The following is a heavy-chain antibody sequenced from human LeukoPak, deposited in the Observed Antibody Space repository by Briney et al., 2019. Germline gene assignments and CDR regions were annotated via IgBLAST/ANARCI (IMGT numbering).Heavy chain of an antibody. V-gene: IGHV3-7*01. CDR1: GFTFSSYW. D-gene: IGHD2-8*01. CDR2: IKQDGSEK. J-gene: IGHJ3*02. Sequence: GGSLRLSCAASGFTFSSYWMSWVRQAPGKGLEWVANIKQDGSEKYYVDSVKGRFTISRDNPKNSLYLQMNSLRAEDTAVYYCARVVLGYHSIAPNDAFDIWGQGTMVTVSS. CDR3: ARVVLGYHSIAPNDAFDI.